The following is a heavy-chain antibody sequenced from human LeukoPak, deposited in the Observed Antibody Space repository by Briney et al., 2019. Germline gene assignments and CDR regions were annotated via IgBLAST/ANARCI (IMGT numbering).Heavy chain of an antibody. V-gene: IGHV4-39*07. Sequence: PSETLSLTCTVSGGSISSSSYYWGWIRQPPGKGLEWIGSIYYSGSTYYNPSLKSRVTISVDTSKNQFSLKLSSVTAADTAVFYCAGAPGGYGSGSRGAFDIWGQGTMVTVS. CDR2: IYYSGST. J-gene: IGHJ3*02. D-gene: IGHD3-10*01. CDR1: GGSISSSSYY. CDR3: AGAPGGYGSGSRGAFDI.